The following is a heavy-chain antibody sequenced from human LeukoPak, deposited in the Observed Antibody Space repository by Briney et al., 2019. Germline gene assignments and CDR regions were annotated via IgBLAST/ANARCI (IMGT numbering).Heavy chain of an antibody. CDR3: ERQFEAQSFGELFRWFDP. Sequence: SETLSLTCTVSGGSISSSSYHWGWIRQPPGKGLEWIGSIYYSGSTYYNPSLKSRVTISVDTSKNQFSLKLSSVTAADTAVYYCERQFEAQSFGELFRWFDPWGQGTLVTVSS. V-gene: IGHV4-39*01. CDR1: GGSISSSSYH. CDR2: IYYSGST. D-gene: IGHD3-10*01. J-gene: IGHJ5*02.